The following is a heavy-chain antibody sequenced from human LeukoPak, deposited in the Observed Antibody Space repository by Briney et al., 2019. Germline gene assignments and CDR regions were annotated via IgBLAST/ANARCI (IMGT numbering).Heavy chain of an antibody. D-gene: IGHD3-10*01. V-gene: IGHV4-59*08. J-gene: IGHJ5*02. CDR2: IYYSGST. Sequence: PSETLSLTCTVSGGSISSYYWSWIRQPPGKGLEWIGYIYYSGSTNYNPSLKSRVTISVDTYKNQFSLKLSSVTAADTAVYYCASSGFGELFDWFDPWGQGTLVTVSS. CDR3: ASSGFGELFDWFDP. CDR1: GGSISSYY.